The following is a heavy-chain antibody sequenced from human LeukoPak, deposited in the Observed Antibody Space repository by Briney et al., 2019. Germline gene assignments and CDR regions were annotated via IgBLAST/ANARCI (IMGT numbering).Heavy chain of an antibody. CDR2: ISSSSSTI. CDR3: AKSGGGEFPALLGYFDY. D-gene: IGHD3-16*01. Sequence: GGSLRLSCAASGFTFSSYSMNWVRQAPGKGLEWVSYISSSSSTIYYADSVKGRFTIARDNSKNTLYLQMNSLRAEDTAVYYCAKSGGGEFPALLGYFDYWGQGALVTVSS. CDR1: GFTFSSYS. V-gene: IGHV3-48*01. J-gene: IGHJ4*02.